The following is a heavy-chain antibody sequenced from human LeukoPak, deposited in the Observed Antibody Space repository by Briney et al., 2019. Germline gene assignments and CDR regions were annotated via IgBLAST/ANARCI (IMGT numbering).Heavy chain of an antibody. CDR2: ISGSGGST. Sequence: RGSLRLSCAASEFEFSSHAMTWVRQAPGKGLEWVSAISGSGGSTYYADSVKGRFTISRDNSKNTLYLQMNSLRAEDTAVYYCASRDRDWGQGTLVTVSS. J-gene: IGHJ4*02. CDR3: ASRDRD. CDR1: EFEFSSHA. V-gene: IGHV3-23*01.